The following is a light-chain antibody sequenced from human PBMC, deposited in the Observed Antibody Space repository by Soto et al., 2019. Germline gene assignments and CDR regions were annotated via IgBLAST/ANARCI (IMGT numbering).Light chain of an antibody. V-gene: IGLV1-40*01. CDR3: QSYDSSPSGSRV. Sequence: QPVLTQPPSVSGAPGQRVTISCTGSSSNIGAGYDVHWYQQLPGRSPKLLIYANSNRPSGVPDRFSGSKSGTSASLAITGLQAEDEAAYYCQSYDSSPSGSRVFGGGTNVTVL. CDR2: ANS. CDR1: SSNIGAGYD. J-gene: IGLJ2*01.